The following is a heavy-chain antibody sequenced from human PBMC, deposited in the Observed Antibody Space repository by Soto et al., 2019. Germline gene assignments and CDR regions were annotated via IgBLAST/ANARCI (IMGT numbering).Heavy chain of an antibody. D-gene: IGHD3-10*01. V-gene: IGHV3-48*02. CDR2: ISYSSATI. J-gene: IGHJ4*02. CDR3: VRAISTTDYGSFNLYS. Sequence: RQAPGRGLEWISSISYSSATIHYADSVRCRFTISRYNANNSLYLEMSSLRDKGLCVYFCVRAISTTDYGSFNLYSWGQGTLVTVSS.